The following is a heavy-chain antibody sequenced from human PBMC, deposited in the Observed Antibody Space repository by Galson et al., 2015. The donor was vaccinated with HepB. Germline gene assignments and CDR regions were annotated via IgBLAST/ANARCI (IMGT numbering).Heavy chain of an antibody. V-gene: IGHV3-30*18. Sequence: SLRLSCAASGFTFSSYGMHWVRQAPGKGLEWVAVIAYDGSNKYYADSVKGRFTISRDNSKNTLYLQMNSLRAEDTAVYYCAKALLVYDFNWYFDVWGRGTLVTVSS. D-gene: IGHD2-8*01. J-gene: IGHJ2*01. CDR2: IAYDGSNK. CDR3: AKALLVYDFNWYFDV. CDR1: GFTFSSYG.